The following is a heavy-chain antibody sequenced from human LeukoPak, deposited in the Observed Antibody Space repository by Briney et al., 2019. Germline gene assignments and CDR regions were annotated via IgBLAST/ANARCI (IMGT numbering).Heavy chain of an antibody. CDR3: ARPRGECLGIDY. V-gene: IGHV1-18*01. D-gene: IGHD3-16*01. Sequence: ASVKLSCTASGYTFTSYGISWGRQAPGQGLEWMGWISAYNGNTNYAQKLQGRVTMTTDTSTSTAYMELRSLRPDDTAVYYCARPRGECLGIDYWGQGTLVTVSS. CDR2: ISAYNGNT. CDR1: GYTFTSYG. J-gene: IGHJ4*02.